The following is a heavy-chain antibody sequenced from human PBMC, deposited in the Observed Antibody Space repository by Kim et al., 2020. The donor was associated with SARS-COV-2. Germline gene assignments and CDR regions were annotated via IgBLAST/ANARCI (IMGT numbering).Heavy chain of an antibody. V-gene: IGHV1-2*02. CDR2: GT. D-gene: IGHD2-15*01. Sequence: GTNYAQKCQGRVTMTRDTSISTAYMELSRLRSDDTAVYYCARDRATTWWNWGQGTLVTVSS. CDR3: ARDRATTWWN. J-gene: IGHJ4*02.